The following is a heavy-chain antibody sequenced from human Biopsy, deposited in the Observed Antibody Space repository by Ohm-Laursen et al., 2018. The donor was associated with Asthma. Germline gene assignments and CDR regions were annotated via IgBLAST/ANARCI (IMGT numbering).Heavy chain of an antibody. V-gene: IGHV3-30*03. CDR1: GFVFSQCG. Sequence: SSLRLSCSAPGFVFSQCGMHWVRQGPGKGLEWVALVSSDGHNKYYEDSVKGRFTISRDNSKNTVYLQMNSLRVADTAVYYCARGYSLGGDFHYWGQGILVTVSS. CDR2: VSSDGHNK. D-gene: IGHD5-18*01. CDR3: ARGYSLGGDFHY. J-gene: IGHJ4*02.